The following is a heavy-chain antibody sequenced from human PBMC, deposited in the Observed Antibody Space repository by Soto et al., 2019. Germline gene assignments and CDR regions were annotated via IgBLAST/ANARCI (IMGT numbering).Heavy chain of an antibody. Sequence: ESGGGVVQPGRSLRLSCAASGFSFSYYAMHWVRQAPGKGLEWVAVIAYDASKKYYADSVKGRFTISRDNSQNTLYLQMNSLRDEDTAVYYCASPYCSGGSCYLTEYFQHWGQGTLVTVSS. D-gene: IGHD2-15*01. J-gene: IGHJ1*01. V-gene: IGHV3-30*03. CDR1: GFSFSYYA. CDR2: IAYDASKK. CDR3: ASPYCSGGSCYLTEYFQH.